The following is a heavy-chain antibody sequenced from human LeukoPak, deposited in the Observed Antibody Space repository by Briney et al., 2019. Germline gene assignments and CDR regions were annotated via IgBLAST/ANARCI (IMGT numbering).Heavy chain of an antibody. J-gene: IGHJ3*02. D-gene: IGHD3-16*02. Sequence: GGSLRLSCAASGFTFSSYAMSWVRQAPGKGLEWVSAISGSGGSTYYADSVKGRFTISRDNSKNTLYLQMNSLRAEDTAVYYCAKAAGGGYDYVWGSYRGSYDAFDIWGQGTMVTVSS. CDR3: AKAAGGGYDYVWGSYRGSYDAFDI. CDR1: GFTFSSYA. CDR2: ISGSGGST. V-gene: IGHV3-23*01.